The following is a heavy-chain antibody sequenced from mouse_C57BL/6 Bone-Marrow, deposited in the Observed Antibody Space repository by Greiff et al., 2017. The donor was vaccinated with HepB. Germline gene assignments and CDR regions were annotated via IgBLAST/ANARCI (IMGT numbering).Heavy chain of an antibody. CDR3: ARRGNAWFAY. CDR1: GYTFTSYW. CDR2: IHPNSGST. Sequence: QVQLQQPGAELVKPGASVKLSCKASGYTFTSYWMHWVKQRPGQGLEWIGMIHPNSGSTNYNEKFKSKATLTVDKSSSTAYMQLRSLTSEDSAVYYCARRGNAWFAYWGQGTLVTVSA. J-gene: IGHJ3*01. V-gene: IGHV1-64*01.